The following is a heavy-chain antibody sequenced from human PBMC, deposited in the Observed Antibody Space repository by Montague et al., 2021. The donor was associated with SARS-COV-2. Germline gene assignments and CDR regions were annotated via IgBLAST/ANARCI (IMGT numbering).Heavy chain of an antibody. D-gene: IGHD3-10*01. CDR3: ARHAIGDWYYFDY. Sequence: SETLSLTCTVSGGSISSSYWSWIRQPPATGLEWIGYIYNYGSAKYNHSLRSRVTISVATSKTQFSLKLSSVTAVDTAVYYCARHAIGDWYYFDYWGQGTLVTVSS. J-gene: IGHJ4*02. CDR2: IYNYGSA. CDR1: GGSISSSY. V-gene: IGHV4-59*08.